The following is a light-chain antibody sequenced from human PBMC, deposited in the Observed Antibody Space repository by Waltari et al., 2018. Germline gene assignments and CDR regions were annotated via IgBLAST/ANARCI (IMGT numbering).Light chain of an antibody. V-gene: IGKV1-39*01. CDR3: QQSYSTPRT. J-gene: IGKJ3*01. Sequence: DIQMIQSSSSLSASVGARGTITCRTSQSISSYLNWYQQKPGKAPKLLIYAASSLQSGVPSRFSGSGSGTDFTLTISSLQPEDFATYYCQQSYSTPRTFGPGTKVDIK. CDR1: QSISSY. CDR2: AAS.